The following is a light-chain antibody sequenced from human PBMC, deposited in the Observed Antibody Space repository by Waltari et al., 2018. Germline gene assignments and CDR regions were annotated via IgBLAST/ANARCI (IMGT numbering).Light chain of an antibody. CDR1: SSDVAGYNY. V-gene: IGLV2-14*03. Sequence: HSALTQPASVSGSPGQSITIPCSGSSSDVAGYNYVSWYLQYPGQAPKLIIYDVSQRPSEISDRFSGSKSGSTASLTISGLQAEDEADYYCSSYTSSNTVVFGGGTKVTVL. CDR2: DVS. CDR3: SSYTSSNTVV. J-gene: IGLJ2*01.